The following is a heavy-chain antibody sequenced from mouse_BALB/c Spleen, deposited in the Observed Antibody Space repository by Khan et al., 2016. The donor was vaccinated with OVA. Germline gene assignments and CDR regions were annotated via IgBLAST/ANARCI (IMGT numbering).Heavy chain of an antibody. CDR3: VRDGAYHRNDGWFAY. V-gene: IGHV1-4*01. CDR2: INPSNGYT. Sequence: QVQLQQSGAELARPGASVKMSCKASGYTFTSYTIHWIKKRPGQGLEWIGYINPSNGYTNYNQKFKDKATLTTDKSSTTAYLQLRSLTSDDSAVYSCVRDGAYHRNDGWFAYWGQGTLVTVSA. J-gene: IGHJ3*01. D-gene: IGHD2-14*01. CDR1: GYTFTSYT.